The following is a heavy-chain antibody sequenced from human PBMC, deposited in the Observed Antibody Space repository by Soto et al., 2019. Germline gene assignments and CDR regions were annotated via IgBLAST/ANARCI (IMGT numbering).Heavy chain of an antibody. V-gene: IGHV3-23*01. CDR1: RFTFSSTA. Sequence: GGPLRLSCGASRFTFSSTAMSWVRQAPGKGREGVAAISGSGGSTYYADSGKGRFTISRDNSKNTLYLQMNSLRAEDTAVYYCAKGTTGNSYYYYYYGMDVWGQGTTVTVSS. J-gene: IGHJ6*02. CDR3: AKGTTGNSYYYYYYGMDV. CDR2: ISGSGGST. D-gene: IGHD4-17*01.